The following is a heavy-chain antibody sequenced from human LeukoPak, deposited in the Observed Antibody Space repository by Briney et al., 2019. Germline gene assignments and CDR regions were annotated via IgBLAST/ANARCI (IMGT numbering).Heavy chain of an antibody. CDR1: GYTFSDYY. CDR2: INPNSGGT. D-gene: IGHD6-19*01. CDR3: ARVNYRSGFFRNFYYYDMDV. J-gene: IGHJ6*02. V-gene: IGHV1-2*02. Sequence: GASVKVSCKASGYTFSDYYIHWVRQGPGHVLEWMGWINPNSGGTDYAQRFQGRVTMTRETSNTTAYMELSRLRSDDTAVYYCARVNYRSGFFRNFYYYDMDVWGQGTTVTVSS.